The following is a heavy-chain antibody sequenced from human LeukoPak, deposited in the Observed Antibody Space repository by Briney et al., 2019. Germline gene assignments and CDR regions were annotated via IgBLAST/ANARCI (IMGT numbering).Heavy chain of an antibody. D-gene: IGHD5-18*01. CDR2: IVVGSGNT. CDR3: ARIYSYGLIPIDY. CDR1: GFTFTSSA. Sequence: SVKVSCKASGFTFTSSAVQWVRQARGQRLEWIGWIVVGSGNTNYAQKFQERVTITRDMSTSTAYMELSSLRSEDTAVYYCARIYSYGLIPIDYWGQGTLVTVSS. J-gene: IGHJ4*02. V-gene: IGHV1-58*01.